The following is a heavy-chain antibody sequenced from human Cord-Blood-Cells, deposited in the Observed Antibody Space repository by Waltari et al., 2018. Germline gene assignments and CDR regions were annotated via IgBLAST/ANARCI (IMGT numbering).Heavy chain of an antibody. V-gene: IGHV1-69*01. J-gene: IGHJ3*02. CDR2: IIPIFGTA. CDR3: ARPSQYCSSTSCYAFDI. D-gene: IGHD2-2*01. CDR1: GDTFSSYA. Sequence: QVQLVQSGAEVKKPGYSVKVYCKASGDTFSSYAISWVRQAPGRGLEWMGGIIPIFGTANYAQKFQGRVTITADESTSTAYMELSSLRSEDTAVYYCARPSQYCSSTSCYAFDIWGQGTMVTVSS.